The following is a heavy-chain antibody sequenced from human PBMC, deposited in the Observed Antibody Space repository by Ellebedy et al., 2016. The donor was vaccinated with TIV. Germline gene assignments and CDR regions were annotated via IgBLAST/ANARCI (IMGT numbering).Heavy chain of an antibody. D-gene: IGHD6-19*01. CDR1: GFTFSSHA. CDR3: ARRDRVAGVDY. Sequence: GESLKISCAASGFTFSSHAMTWVRQAPGKGLEWVSVISVSGATAYYADSVKGRFTISRDGSKNTVYLQMNSLRAEDTAMYYWARRDRVAGVDYWGQGSQVTVST. V-gene: IGHV3-23*01. CDR2: ISVSGATA. J-gene: IGHJ4*02.